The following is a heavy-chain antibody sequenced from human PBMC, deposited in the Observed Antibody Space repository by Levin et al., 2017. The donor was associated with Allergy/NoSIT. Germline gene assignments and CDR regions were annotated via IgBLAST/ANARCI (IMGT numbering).Heavy chain of an antibody. D-gene: IGHD3-3*01. V-gene: IGHV1-69*13. CDR3: ASSLKSGHNFDY. Sequence: SVKVSCKASGGTFSSYAISWVRQAPGQGLEWMGGIIPIFGTANYAQKFQGRVTITADESTSTAYMELSSLRSEDTAVYYCASSLKSGHNFDYWGQGTLVTVSS. CDR2: IIPIFGTA. CDR1: GGTFSSYA. J-gene: IGHJ4*02.